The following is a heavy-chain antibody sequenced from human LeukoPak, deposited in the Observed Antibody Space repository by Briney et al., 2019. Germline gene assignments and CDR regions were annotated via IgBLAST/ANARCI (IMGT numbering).Heavy chain of an antibody. D-gene: IGHD3-10*01. Sequence: GGSLRLSCAASGFTFSPYWMSWARQAPGKGLEWVANIKQDGSEKNYVDSVKGRFTISRDNAKNSLYLQMNSLRAEDTAVYYCARDLYASGSYDYWGQGTLVTVSS. J-gene: IGHJ4*02. CDR1: GFTFSPYW. CDR2: IKQDGSEK. V-gene: IGHV3-7*04. CDR3: ARDLYASGSYDY.